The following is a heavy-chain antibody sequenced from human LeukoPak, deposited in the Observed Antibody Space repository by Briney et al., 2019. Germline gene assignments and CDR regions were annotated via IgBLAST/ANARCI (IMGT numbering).Heavy chain of an antibody. Sequence: GESLKISCKGSGYSFTSYWIGWVRQMSGKGLEWMGIIYPGDSDTRYSPSFQGQVTISADKFISTAYLQWNSLKASDTAMYYCARVATMAGGYYYYYMDVWGKGTTVTISS. J-gene: IGHJ6*03. V-gene: IGHV5-51*01. D-gene: IGHD5-12*01. CDR2: IYPGDSDT. CDR1: GYSFTSYW. CDR3: ARVATMAGGYYYYYMDV.